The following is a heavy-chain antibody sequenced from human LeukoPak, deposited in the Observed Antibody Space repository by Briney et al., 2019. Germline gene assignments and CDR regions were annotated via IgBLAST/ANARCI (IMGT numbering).Heavy chain of an antibody. J-gene: IGHJ4*02. CDR1: GFTFSDYY. Sequence: GGSPRLSCAASGFTFSDYYMSWIRQAPGKGLEWVSYISSSSSYTNYADSVKGRFTISRDNAKNSLYLQMNSLRAEDTAVYYCARMGPRVPFSFDYWGQGTLVTVSS. D-gene: IGHD3-3*01. V-gene: IGHV3-11*03. CDR2: ISSSSSYT. CDR3: ARMGPRVPFSFDY.